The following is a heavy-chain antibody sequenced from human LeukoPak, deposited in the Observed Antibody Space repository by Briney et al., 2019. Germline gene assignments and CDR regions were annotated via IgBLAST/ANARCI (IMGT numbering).Heavy chain of an antibody. CDR3: AKWPEGATPKFHH. D-gene: IGHD1-26*01. CDR2: ISASGHAT. Sequence: PGGSLRLSCAASGSTFSSYAMSWVRQAPGKGLEAPGKGLEWVSTISASGHATYYPDSVRGRFTISRDNSKSTLHLQMDSLRAEDSALYYCAKWPEGATPKFHHWGQGTLVTVSS. CDR1: GSTFSSYA. V-gene: IGHV3-23*01. J-gene: IGHJ4*02.